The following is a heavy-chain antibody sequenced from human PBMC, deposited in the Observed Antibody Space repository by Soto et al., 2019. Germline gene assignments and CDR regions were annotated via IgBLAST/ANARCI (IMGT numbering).Heavy chain of an antibody. CDR2: MNPDSGST. Sequence: ASVKVSCKASGYTFTSYDINWVRQTTGQGLEWMGWMNPDSGSTGYAQKFQGRVTMTRNTSIDTAFLERRSLRSEDTAVYYCAREAIAASGDDCWGQGTLVTVSS. J-gene: IGHJ4*02. CDR1: GYTFTSYD. V-gene: IGHV1-8*01. D-gene: IGHD6-13*01. CDR3: AREAIAASGDDC.